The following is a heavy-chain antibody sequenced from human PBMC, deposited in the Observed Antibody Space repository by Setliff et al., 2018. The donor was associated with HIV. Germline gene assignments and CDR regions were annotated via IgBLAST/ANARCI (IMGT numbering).Heavy chain of an antibody. D-gene: IGHD3-3*01. CDR1: GGTFSSYI. J-gene: IGHJ4*02. CDR2: IHPIFGTT. Sequence: SVKVSCKASGGTFSSYITAWVRQAPGQGLKWMGGIHPIFGTTNYARDFMGRVSITADESTNTAYMELSSLRSDDSAIYYCARGIPRGTVFGVVGYFDYWGQGTPVTVSS. V-gene: IGHV1-69*13. CDR3: ARGIPRGTVFGVVGYFDY.